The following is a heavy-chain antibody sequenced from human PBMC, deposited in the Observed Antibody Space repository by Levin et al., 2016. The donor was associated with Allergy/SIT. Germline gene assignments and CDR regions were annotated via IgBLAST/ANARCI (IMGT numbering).Heavy chain of an antibody. Sequence: WIRQPPGKGLEWVAVIWYDGSNKYYADSVKGRFTISRDNSKNTLYLQMNSLRAEDTAVYYCARGSLWFGETYYFDYWGQGTLVTVSS. CDR2: IWYDGSNK. J-gene: IGHJ4*02. CDR3: ARGSLWFGETYYFDY. D-gene: IGHD3-10*01. V-gene: IGHV3-33*01.